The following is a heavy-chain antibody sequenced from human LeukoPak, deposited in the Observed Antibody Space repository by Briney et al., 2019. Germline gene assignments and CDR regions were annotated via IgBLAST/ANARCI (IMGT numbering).Heavy chain of an antibody. CDR2: ISGRGANT. Sequence: GGSLRLSCAASGFTFSSHAMSWVRQAPGKGLAWVSAISGRGANTYYADSVKGRFTISRDNSKNTLYLQMNSLRAEDTAIYYCVKDMECYYDSSDYSPYYSYYMDVWGKGTTVTVSS. CDR3: VKDMECYYDSSDYSPYYSYYMDV. J-gene: IGHJ6*03. CDR1: GFTFSSHA. V-gene: IGHV3-23*01. D-gene: IGHD3-22*01.